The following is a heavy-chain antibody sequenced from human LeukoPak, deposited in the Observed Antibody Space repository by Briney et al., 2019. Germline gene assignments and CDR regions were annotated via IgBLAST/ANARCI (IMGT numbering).Heavy chain of an antibody. CDR3: VSYRLSL. Sequence: ASVKVSCKASGYTLAGYYMHWVRQVPGQGLEWMGVLNANSDGTLYAQNFQGRVTMTRDTSISTAYMELRDLRSDDTAVYYCVSYRLSLWRQGTLVTVSS. J-gene: IGHJ4*02. V-gene: IGHV1-2*02. CDR2: LNANSDGT. D-gene: IGHD4/OR15-4a*01. CDR1: GYTLAGYY.